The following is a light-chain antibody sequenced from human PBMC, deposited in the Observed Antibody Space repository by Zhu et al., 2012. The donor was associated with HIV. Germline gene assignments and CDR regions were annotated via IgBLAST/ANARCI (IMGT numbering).Light chain of an antibody. CDR2: GAS. Sequence: IVLTQSPGTLSLSPGERATLSCRASQSLSSSYLAWYQQKPGQAPRLVIYGASSRATDIPDRFSGSGSGTDFTLTISRLEAEDFAVYFCQQYGSSPPYSFGQGTKVEMK. CDR1: QSLSSSY. V-gene: IGKV3-20*01. J-gene: IGKJ2*03. CDR3: QQYGSSPPYS.